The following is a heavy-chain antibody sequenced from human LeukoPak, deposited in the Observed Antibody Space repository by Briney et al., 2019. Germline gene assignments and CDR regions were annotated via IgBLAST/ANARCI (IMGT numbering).Heavy chain of an antibody. Sequence: PGGSLRLSCAASGFTFSNAWMSWVRQAPGKGLEWVGRIKSKTDGGTTDYAAPVKGRFTISRDDSKNTLYLQMNSLKTEDAAVYYCTTPYYGSGKGYWGQGTLVTVSS. V-gene: IGHV3-15*01. CDR3: TTPYYGSGKGY. J-gene: IGHJ4*02. CDR1: GFTFSNAW. CDR2: IKSKTDGGTT. D-gene: IGHD3-10*01.